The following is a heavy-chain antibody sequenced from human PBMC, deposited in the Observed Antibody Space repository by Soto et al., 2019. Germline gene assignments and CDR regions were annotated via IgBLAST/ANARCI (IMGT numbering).Heavy chain of an antibody. V-gene: IGHV1-3*01. CDR3: ASGLELRYAFDI. D-gene: IGHD1-7*01. Sequence: QVQLVQSGAEVKKPGASVKVSCKASGYTFTSYAMHWVRQAPGQRLEWMGWINAGNGNTKYSQKFQGRVTITRDTSASTAYMELSSLRSEDTAVYYGASGLELRYAFDIWGQGTMVTVSS. J-gene: IGHJ3*02. CDR2: INAGNGNT. CDR1: GYTFTSYA.